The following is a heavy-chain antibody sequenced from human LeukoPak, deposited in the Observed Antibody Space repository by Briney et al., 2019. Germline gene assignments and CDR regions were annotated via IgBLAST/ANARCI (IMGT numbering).Heavy chain of an antibody. CDR1: GFTFSNYA. CDR2: ITGVGDDT. Sequence: GRSLRLSSTVSGFTFSNYAMSWVRQAPGKGREWVSAITGVGDDTYHADSAKGRLTISRESSKNTLYMQINSLRVEDTAVYYCAKGNSSSRPYYFDYWGQGALVTVSS. V-gene: IGHV3-23*01. CDR3: AKGNSSSRPYYFDY. J-gene: IGHJ4*02. D-gene: IGHD6-6*01.